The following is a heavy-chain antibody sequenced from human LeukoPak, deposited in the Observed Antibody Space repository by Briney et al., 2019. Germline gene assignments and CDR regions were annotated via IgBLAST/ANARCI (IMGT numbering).Heavy chain of an antibody. CDR1: GYTFTGYY. CDR3: ARAGYSDNWFDP. D-gene: IGHD6-13*01. J-gene: IGHJ5*02. CDR2: INPNSGGT. Sequence: ASVKVSCKASGYTFTGYYMHWVRQAPGQGLEWMGWINPNSGGTNYAQKFQARVTMTRDTSISTAYMELSRLRSDDTAVYYCARAGYSDNWFDPWGQGTLVTVSS. V-gene: IGHV1-2*02.